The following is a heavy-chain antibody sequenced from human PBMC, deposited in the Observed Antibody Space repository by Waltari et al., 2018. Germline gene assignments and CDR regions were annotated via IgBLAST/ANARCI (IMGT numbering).Heavy chain of an antibody. V-gene: IGHV1-46*01. CDR1: GYTFTSYS. CDR3: ARDPRWLQLRPYYYYGMDV. D-gene: IGHD5-12*01. CDR2: INPSGGST. J-gene: IGHJ6*02. Sequence: QVQLVQSGAEVKKPGASVKVSCKASGYTFTSYSTHWVRQAPGQGLEWMGIINPSGGSTSYAQKFQGRVTMTRDTSTSTVYMELSSLRSEDTAVYYCARDPRWLQLRPYYYYGMDVWGQGTTVTVSS.